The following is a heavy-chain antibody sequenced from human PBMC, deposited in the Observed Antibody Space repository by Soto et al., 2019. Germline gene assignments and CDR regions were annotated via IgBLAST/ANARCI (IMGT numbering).Heavy chain of an antibody. Sequence: GGSLRLSCAASGFTFSSYSMNWVRQAPGKGLEWVSYISSSSSTIYYADSVKGRFTISRDNAKNSLYLQMNSLRDEDTAVYYCARGSVDSSSWYSQFDYWGQGTLVTVSS. V-gene: IGHV3-48*02. J-gene: IGHJ4*02. CDR2: ISSSSSTI. CDR1: GFTFSSYS. D-gene: IGHD6-13*01. CDR3: ARGSVDSSSWYSQFDY.